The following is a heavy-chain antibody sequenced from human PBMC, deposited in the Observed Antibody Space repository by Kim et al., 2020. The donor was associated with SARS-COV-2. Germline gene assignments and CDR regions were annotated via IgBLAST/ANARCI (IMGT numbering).Heavy chain of an antibody. Sequence: SANSVKGRFTTSRHTSKNTLYLQINSLRAEDTAVYYCARAPVSYSPFDYWGQGTLVTVSS. J-gene: IGHJ4*02. V-gene: IGHV3-53*04. CDR3: ARAPVSYSPFDY. D-gene: IGHD1-26*01.